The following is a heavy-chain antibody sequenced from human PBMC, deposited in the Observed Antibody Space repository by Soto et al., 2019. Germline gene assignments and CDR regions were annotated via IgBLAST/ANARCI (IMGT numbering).Heavy chain of an antibody. CDR1: GGSFSGYY. J-gene: IGHJ6*02. CDR2: INHSGST. V-gene: IGHV4-34*01. D-gene: IGHD5-18*01. Sequence: SETLSLTCAVYGGSFSGYYWSWIRQPPGKGLEWTGEINHSGSTNYNPSLKSRVTISVDTSKNQFSLKLSSVTAADTAVYYCARGSPGGYSYGWIYYYYGMDVWGQGTTVTVSS. CDR3: ARGSPGGYSYGWIYYYYGMDV.